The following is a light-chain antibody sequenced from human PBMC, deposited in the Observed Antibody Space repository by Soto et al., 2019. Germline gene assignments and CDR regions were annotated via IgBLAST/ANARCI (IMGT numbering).Light chain of an antibody. CDR1: QSVSSY. V-gene: IGKV3D-20*01. J-gene: IGKJ1*01. CDR3: QQYGSSTPRT. CDR2: DAS. Sequence: EIVMTQSPATLSVSPGERATLSCGASQSVSSYLAWYQQKPGQAPRLLIYDASNRATGIPARFSGSGSGTEFTLTISRLEPEDFAVYYCQQYGSSTPRTFGQGTKVDIK.